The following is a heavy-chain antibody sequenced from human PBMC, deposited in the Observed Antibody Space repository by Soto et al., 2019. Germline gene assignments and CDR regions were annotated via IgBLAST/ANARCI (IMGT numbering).Heavy chain of an antibody. CDR1: GYIFVNYV. Sequence: QVQLVQSGDEVRKPGSSVKVSCKASGYIFVNYVIAWVRQAPGQGLEWMEWISPYSGNTHYASKVQGRLTMTTDTSKSTAYIDLGSLTSDDTDVYYSAMVDNYVTPTPQDVGGQETTVTVSS. V-gene: IGHV1-18*01. CDR3: AMVDNYVTPTPQDV. D-gene: IGHD3-16*01. CDR2: ISPYSGNT. J-gene: IGHJ6*02.